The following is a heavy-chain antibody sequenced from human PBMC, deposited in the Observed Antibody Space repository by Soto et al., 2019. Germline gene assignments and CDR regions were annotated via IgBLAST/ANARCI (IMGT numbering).Heavy chain of an antibody. V-gene: IGHV4-59*08. CDR1: GGSISSYY. D-gene: IGHD2-15*01. Sequence: PSETLSLTCTVSGGSISSYYWSWIRQPPGKGLEWIGYIYYNGSTNYNPSLKSRVTISVDTSKNQFSLKLSSVTAADTAVYYCARHTGYCSGGSCYPYFDYWGQGTLVTVS. CDR2: IYYNGST. J-gene: IGHJ4*02. CDR3: ARHTGYCSGGSCYPYFDY.